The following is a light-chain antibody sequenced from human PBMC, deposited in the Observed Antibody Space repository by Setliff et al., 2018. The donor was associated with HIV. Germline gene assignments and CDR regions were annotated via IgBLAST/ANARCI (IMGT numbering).Light chain of an antibody. Sequence: QSALTQPASVSGSPEQSITISCTGTSSDVGGYDYVSWYQQRPGKAPKVMIYAVSGRPSGVSNRFSGSKSGNTASLTISGLQAEDEADYYCSSYTSSNTYVFGTGTKVTVL. CDR1: SSDVGGYDY. J-gene: IGLJ1*01. V-gene: IGLV2-14*03. CDR3: SSYTSSNTYV. CDR2: AVS.